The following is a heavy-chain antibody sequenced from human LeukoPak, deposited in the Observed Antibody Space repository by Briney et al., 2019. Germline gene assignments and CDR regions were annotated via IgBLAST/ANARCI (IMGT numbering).Heavy chain of an antibody. CDR2: IISIFGTA. J-gene: IGHJ3*02. D-gene: IGHD2-15*01. CDR1: GGTFSSYA. CDR3: ARSETQDIVVAVDAFDI. Sequence: SVKVSCKASGGTFSSYAISWVRQAPGQGLEWMGGIISIFGTANYAQKFQGRVTITTDESTSTAYMELSSLRSEDTAVYYCARSETQDIVVAVDAFDIWGQGTMVTVSS. V-gene: IGHV1-69*05.